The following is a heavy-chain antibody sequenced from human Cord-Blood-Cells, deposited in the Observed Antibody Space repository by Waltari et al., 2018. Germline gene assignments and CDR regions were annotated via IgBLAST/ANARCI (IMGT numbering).Heavy chain of an antibody. CDR1: GYTFTAYY. CDR3: ARDFSGSYYEGDAFDI. CDR2: INPNSGGT. D-gene: IGHD1-26*01. V-gene: IGHV1-2*02. J-gene: IGHJ3*02. Sequence: QVQLVQSGAEVKKPGASVKVSCKASGYTFTAYYMHWVRQAPGQGLEWMGWINPNSGGTNYAQKFQGKVTMTRDTSISTAYMELSRLRSDDTAVYYCARDFSGSYYEGDAFDIWGQGTMVTVSS.